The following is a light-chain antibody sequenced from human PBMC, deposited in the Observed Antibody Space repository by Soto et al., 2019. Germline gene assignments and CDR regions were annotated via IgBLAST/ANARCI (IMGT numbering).Light chain of an antibody. CDR3: QQTDSTPQT. Sequence: DIQMTQSPSSLSASVGDRVTITCRASQSINVYLHWYQQKPGKPPNLLIYGASSLQSGVPSRFSGGGSGTHYTLTISRLQPEDVGTYYCQQTDSTPQTLGGGTKVDIK. J-gene: IGKJ4*01. V-gene: IGKV1-39*01. CDR2: GAS. CDR1: QSINVY.